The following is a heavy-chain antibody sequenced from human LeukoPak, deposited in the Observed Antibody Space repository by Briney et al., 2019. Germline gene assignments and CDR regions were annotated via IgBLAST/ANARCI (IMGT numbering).Heavy chain of an antibody. Sequence: PSETLSLTCTVSGGSISSYYWSWIRQPPGKGLEWIGYIYTGGSTNYNPSLKSRVTISVDTSKNQFSLKLSSVTAADTAVYYCARQEQPPSLGLDPWGQGTLVTVSS. D-gene: IGHD6-13*01. V-gene: IGHV4-4*09. J-gene: IGHJ5*02. CDR2: IYTGGST. CDR3: ARQEQPPSLGLDP. CDR1: GGSISSYY.